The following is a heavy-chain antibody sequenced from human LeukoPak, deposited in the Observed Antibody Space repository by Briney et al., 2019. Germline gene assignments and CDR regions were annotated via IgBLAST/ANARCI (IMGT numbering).Heavy chain of an antibody. Sequence: PGGSLRLSCSASGFTFNRFYLHWVRQAPGKGLEFVSHISSNGATTYYADSVKGRLTISRDNSKNTLYLQMSSLRADDTAVYYCVKDRSIAAPNNDFFDSWGREPWSPSPQ. J-gene: IGHJ4*02. CDR1: GFTFNRFY. CDR2: ISSNGATT. CDR3: VKDRSIAAPNNDFFDS. V-gene: IGHV3-64D*06. D-gene: IGHD6-6*01.